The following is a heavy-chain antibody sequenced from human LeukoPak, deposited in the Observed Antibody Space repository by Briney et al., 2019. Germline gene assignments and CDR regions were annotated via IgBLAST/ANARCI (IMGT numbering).Heavy chain of an antibody. V-gene: IGHV3-30*04. CDR2: ISYDGSNK. D-gene: IGHD3-22*01. Sequence: GGSLRLSCAASGFTFSSYAMHWVRQAPGKGLEWVAVISYDGSNKYYADSVKGRFTISRDNSKNTLYLQMNSLRAEDTAVYYCARDRRSLSLGYYAITIDYWGQRTLVTVSS. CDR1: GFTFSSYA. CDR3: ARDRRSLSLGYYAITIDY. J-gene: IGHJ4*02.